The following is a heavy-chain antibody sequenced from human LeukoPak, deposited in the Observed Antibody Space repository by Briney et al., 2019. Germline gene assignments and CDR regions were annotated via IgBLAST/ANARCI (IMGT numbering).Heavy chain of an antibody. CDR2: ISSSSSYI. J-gene: IGHJ5*02. Sequence: GGSLRLSCVASGFTFSSYAMNWVRQAPGKGLEWVSSISSSSSYIYYADSVKGRFTISRDNAKNSLYLQMNSLRAEDTAVYYCARDRSVWFDPWGQGTLVTVSS. CDR1: GFTFSSYA. CDR3: ARDRSVWFDP. V-gene: IGHV3-21*01.